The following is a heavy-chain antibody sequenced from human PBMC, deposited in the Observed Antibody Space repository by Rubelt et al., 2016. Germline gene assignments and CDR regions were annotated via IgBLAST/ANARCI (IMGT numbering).Heavy chain of an antibody. CDR2: IYWDDDK. J-gene: IGHJ4*02. CDR3: VHSLVTPAFFDY. CDR1: GFSLRTSGVG. Sequence: QITLKESGPTLVKPTQTLTLTCTFSGFSLRTSGVGVGWIRQPPGKALEWLALIYWDDDKRYSPSLKSRLTITKDTSKNQVVLTMTNMDPVDTATYYCVHSLVTPAFFDYWGQGTLVTVSS. D-gene: IGHD4-23*01. V-gene: IGHV2-5*02.